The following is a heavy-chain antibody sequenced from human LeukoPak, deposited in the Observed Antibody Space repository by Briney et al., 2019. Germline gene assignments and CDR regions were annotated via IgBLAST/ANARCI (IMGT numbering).Heavy chain of an antibody. CDR2: ISGSGGST. J-gene: IGHJ5*02. D-gene: IGHD2-15*01. V-gene: IGHV3-23*01. Sequence: GGSLRLSCVVSGFTFSSYAMSWVRQAPGKGLEWVSSISGSGGSTFYADSVTGRFTISRDNSKNTLYLQMNSLRAEDTAVYYCAKDRFTYCSGASCYLNWFDPWGQGTLVTVSS. CDR3: AKDRFTYCSGASCYLNWFDP. CDR1: GFTFSSYA.